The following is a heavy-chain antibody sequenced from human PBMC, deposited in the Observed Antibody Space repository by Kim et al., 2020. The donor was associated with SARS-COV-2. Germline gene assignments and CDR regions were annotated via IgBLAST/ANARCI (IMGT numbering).Heavy chain of an antibody. CDR3: ARDGSIAVAGFGY. CDR1: GFTFSSYA. J-gene: IGHJ4*02. Sequence: GGSLRLSCAASGFTFSSYAMHWVRQAPGKGLEWVAVISYDGSNKYYADSVKGRFTISRDNSKNTLYLQMNSLRAEDTAVYYCARDGSIAVAGFGYWGQGTLVTVSS. V-gene: IGHV3-30*04. D-gene: IGHD6-19*01. CDR2: ISYDGSNK.